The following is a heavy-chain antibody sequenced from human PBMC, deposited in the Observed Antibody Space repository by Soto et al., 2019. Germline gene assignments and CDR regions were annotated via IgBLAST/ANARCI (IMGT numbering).Heavy chain of an antibody. Sequence: QVQLVQSGAEVKKPGSSVKVSCKASGGTFSSYAISWVRQAPGQGLEWMGGIIPIFGTANYAQKFQGRVTITADESTSTAYMELSSLRSEDTAVYYYARAARYDFWSGYYPADNWFDPWGQGTLVTVSS. J-gene: IGHJ5*02. CDR3: ARAARYDFWSGYYPADNWFDP. V-gene: IGHV1-69*01. CDR1: GGTFSSYA. D-gene: IGHD3-3*01. CDR2: IIPIFGTA.